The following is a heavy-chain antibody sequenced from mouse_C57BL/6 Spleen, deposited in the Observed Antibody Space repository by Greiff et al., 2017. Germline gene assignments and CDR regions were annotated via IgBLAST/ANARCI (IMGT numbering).Heavy chain of an antibody. CDR1: GFTFSSYA. CDR3: ARDRNYDYDEGFAY. CDR2: ISDGGRYT. Sequence: EVQLVESGGGLVKPGGSLKLSCAASGFTFSSYAMSWVRQTPEKRLEWVATISDGGRYTYYPDNVKGRFTLSRDNAKNNLYLQMSHLKSEDTAMYYCARDRNYDYDEGFAYWGQGTLVTVSA. D-gene: IGHD2-4*01. V-gene: IGHV5-4*01. J-gene: IGHJ3*01.